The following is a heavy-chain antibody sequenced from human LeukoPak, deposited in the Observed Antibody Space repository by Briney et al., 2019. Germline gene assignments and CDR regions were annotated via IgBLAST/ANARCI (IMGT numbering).Heavy chain of an antibody. V-gene: IGHV3-66*02. CDR1: GFTVSSNY. J-gene: IGHJ4*02. CDR3: ATASGYSGYDPFDY. Sequence: GGSLRLSCAASGFTVSSNYMRWVRQAPGKGLEWVSVIYSGGSTYYAGSVKGRFTISRDNSKNTLYLQMNSLRAEDTAVYYCATASGYSGYDPFDYWGQGTLVTVSS. D-gene: IGHD5-12*01. CDR2: IYSGGST.